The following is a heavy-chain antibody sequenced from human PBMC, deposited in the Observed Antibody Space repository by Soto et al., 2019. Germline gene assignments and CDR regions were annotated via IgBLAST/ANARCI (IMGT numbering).Heavy chain of an antibody. V-gene: IGHV4-39*07. J-gene: IGHJ4*02. CDR1: GGSISSSSYY. CDR3: AREWLLVLDY. D-gene: IGHD3-22*01. CDR2: IYYSGST. Sequence: SETLSLTCTVSGGSISSSSYYWGWIRQPPGKGLEWIGSIYYSGSTYYNPSLKSRVTISVDTSKNQFSLKLSSVTAADTAVYYCAREWLLVLDYWGQGPLVSVS.